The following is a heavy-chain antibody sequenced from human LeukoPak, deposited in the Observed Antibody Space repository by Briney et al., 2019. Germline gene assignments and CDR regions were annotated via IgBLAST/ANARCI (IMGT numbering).Heavy chain of an antibody. CDR2: IYYSGST. D-gene: IGHD6-13*01. CDR1: GGSISSHY. J-gene: IGHJ3*02. Sequence: SETLSLTCTVSGGSISSHYWSWIRQPPGKGLEWIGYIYYSGSTNYNPSLKSRVTISVDTSKNQFSLKLSSVTAADTAVYYCARDGAPEAADDAFDIWGQGTMVTVSS. V-gene: IGHV4-59*11. CDR3: ARDGAPEAADDAFDI.